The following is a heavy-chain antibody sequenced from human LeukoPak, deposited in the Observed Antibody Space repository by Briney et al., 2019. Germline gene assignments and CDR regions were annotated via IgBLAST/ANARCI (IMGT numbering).Heavy chain of an antibody. J-gene: IGHJ4*02. Sequence: ASVKVSCKASGGSSRKFGINWVRQAPGQGLEWMGGFIPVFGTTKIAQKFQGRMTFNADESTDTTYMELSGLTSEDTAVYYCARVRRDAVVVTATLGSYYFDYWGQGTLVIVS. CDR3: ARVRRDAVVVTATLGSYYFDY. CDR2: FIPVFGTT. D-gene: IGHD2-21*02. CDR1: GGSSRKFG. V-gene: IGHV1-69*13.